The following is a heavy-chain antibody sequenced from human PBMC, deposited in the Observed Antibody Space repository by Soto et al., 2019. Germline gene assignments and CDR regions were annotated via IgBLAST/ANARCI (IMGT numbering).Heavy chain of an antibody. Sequence: QVQLVQSGAEVKKPGSSVKVSCKASGGTFSSYAISWVRQAPGQGLEWMGGIIPIFGTANYAQKFQGRVKITAGESTSTAYLELSSLRSEDTAVYYCARGGYWSGGSCYSGGTYYYYGMDVWGQGTTVTVSS. CDR2: IIPIFGTA. V-gene: IGHV1-69*12. CDR3: ARGGYWSGGSCYSGGTYYYYGMDV. CDR1: GGTFSSYA. J-gene: IGHJ6*02. D-gene: IGHD2-15*01.